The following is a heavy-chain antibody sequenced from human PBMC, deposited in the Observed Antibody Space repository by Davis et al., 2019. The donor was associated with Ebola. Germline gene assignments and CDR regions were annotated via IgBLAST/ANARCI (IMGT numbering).Heavy chain of an antibody. J-gene: IGHJ4*02. Sequence: SETLSLTCTVSGGSIISSSSYWGWIRQPPRKGLEWIGSIYYSGITYYNPSLKSRVTISVDTSKNQFSLKLRSVTAADTAVYYCAREREEGVNKNFDYWGQGALVTVSS. CDR3: AREREEGVNKNFDY. CDR1: GGSIISSSSY. CDR2: IYYSGIT. V-gene: IGHV4-39*02. D-gene: IGHD1/OR15-1a*01.